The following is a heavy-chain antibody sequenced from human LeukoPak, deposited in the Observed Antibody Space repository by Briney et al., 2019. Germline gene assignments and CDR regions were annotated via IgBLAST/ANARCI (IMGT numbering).Heavy chain of an antibody. J-gene: IGHJ4*02. CDR1: GFTFSSYG. D-gene: IGHD3-22*01. Sequence: GGSLRLSCAASGFTFSSYGMHWVRQAPGKGLEWVAVISSDGTNKYYADSVKGRFTVSRDNSKNTLYLQMNSLRAEDTAVYYCAKEGSSNYYYVSPGDYWGRGTLVTVSS. CDR2: ISSDGTNK. CDR3: AKEGSSNYYYVSPGDY. V-gene: IGHV3-30*18.